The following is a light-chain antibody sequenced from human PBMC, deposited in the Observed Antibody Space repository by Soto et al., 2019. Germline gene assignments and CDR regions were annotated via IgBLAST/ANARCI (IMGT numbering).Light chain of an antibody. CDR1: SSNIGSNY. CDR2: RNN. J-gene: IGLJ3*02. V-gene: IGLV1-47*01. CDR3: ASWDDSLSGWV. Sequence: QSVLTQPPSASGTPGQRVTISCSGSSSNIGSNYVYWYQQLPGTAPKLLIYRNNQRPSGVPDRVSGSKSGTSASLAISGLRSEYEADYYCASWDDSLSGWVFGGGTQLTVL.